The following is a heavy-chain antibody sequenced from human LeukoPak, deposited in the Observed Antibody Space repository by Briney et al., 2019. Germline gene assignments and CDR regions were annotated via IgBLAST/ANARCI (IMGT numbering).Heavy chain of an antibody. Sequence: ASVKVSCKASGYTFTGYYMHWVRQAPGKGLEWMGGFDPEDGETIYAQKFQGRVTMTEDTSTDTAYMELSSLRSEDTAVYYCATLVLSGAFDIWGQGTMVTVSS. J-gene: IGHJ3*02. CDR1: GYTFTGYY. CDR3: ATLVLSGAFDI. V-gene: IGHV1-24*01. CDR2: FDPEDGET.